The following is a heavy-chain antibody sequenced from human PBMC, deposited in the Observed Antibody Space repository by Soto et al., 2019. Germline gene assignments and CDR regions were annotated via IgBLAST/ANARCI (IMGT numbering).Heavy chain of an antibody. V-gene: IGHV3-74*01. CDR3: ARGGAARAYYYYGMDV. CDR1: GFTLTNYW. D-gene: IGHD6-6*01. Sequence: EVQLVESGGGLVQPGGSLRLSCAASGFTLTNYWMHWVRQAPGKGLVWVSRINSNGRSITYADSVKGRFTISRDNATKTLDLQVKRLRAEDTAVYYCARGGAARAYYYYGMDVWGQGTTVTVSS. J-gene: IGHJ6*02. CDR2: INSNGRSI.